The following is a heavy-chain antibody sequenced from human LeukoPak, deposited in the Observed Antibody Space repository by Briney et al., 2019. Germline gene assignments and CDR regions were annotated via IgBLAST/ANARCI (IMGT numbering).Heavy chain of an antibody. V-gene: IGHV3-48*03. CDR1: GFTFSSYE. J-gene: IGHJ4*02. Sequence: GGSLRLSCAASGFTFSSYEMNWVRQAPGRGLEWVSYISSSGSTIYYADSVKGRFTISRDNAKNSLYLHMNSLRAEDTAVYYCARDYGGSSPFDYWGQGTLVTVSS. CDR2: ISSSGSTI. CDR3: ARDYGGSSPFDY. D-gene: IGHD4-23*01.